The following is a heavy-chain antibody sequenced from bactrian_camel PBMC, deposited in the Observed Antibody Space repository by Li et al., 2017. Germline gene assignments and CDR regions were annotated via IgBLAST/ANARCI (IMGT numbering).Heavy chain of an antibody. CDR3: TARYEFGLGACSGVGGPGF. J-gene: IGHJ6*01. Sequence: HVQLVESGGGSVQAGGSLRLSCASGYTYSRYCMGWIRQAPGKEREGVAAIYLGGGVPYYTDSVKGRFTIARDDGVNAIYLQMDRLQPGDTAMYYCTARYEFGLGACSGVGGPGFWGQGTQVTVS. CDR2: IYLGGGVP. CDR1: GYTYSRYC. D-gene: IGHD1*01. V-gene: IGHV3S6*01.